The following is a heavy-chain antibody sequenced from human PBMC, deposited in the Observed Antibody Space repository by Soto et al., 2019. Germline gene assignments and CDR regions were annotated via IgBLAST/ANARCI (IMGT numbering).Heavy chain of an antibody. Sequence: QVRLQESGPGLVKPSETLSLTCTVSGGSISPSYWNWVRQPPGKRPEWIGCIYYTGNTHYNPSLKSRVTISRDTSKNQFSLELTSVTAADTAMSFCAAGLDPNKVGYWGQGTLVTVSS. CDR1: GGSISPSY. CDR3: AAGLDPNKVGY. CDR2: IYYTGNT. D-gene: IGHD2-2*03. V-gene: IGHV4-59*01. J-gene: IGHJ4*02.